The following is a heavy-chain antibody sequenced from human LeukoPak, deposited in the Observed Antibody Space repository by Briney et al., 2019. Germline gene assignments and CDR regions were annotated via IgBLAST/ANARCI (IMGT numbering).Heavy chain of an antibody. CDR1: GFTFSSYA. J-gene: IGHJ4*02. Sequence: GGSLRLSCAASGFTFSSYAMSWVRQAPGKGLEWVSAISGSGGSTYCADSVKGRFTIARDNSKNTLYLQMNSLRAEDTDVYYCAKSGYDFWSGYYFSGDYWGQGTLVTVSS. CDR3: AKSGYDFWSGYYFSGDY. CDR2: ISGSGGST. V-gene: IGHV3-23*01. D-gene: IGHD3-3*01.